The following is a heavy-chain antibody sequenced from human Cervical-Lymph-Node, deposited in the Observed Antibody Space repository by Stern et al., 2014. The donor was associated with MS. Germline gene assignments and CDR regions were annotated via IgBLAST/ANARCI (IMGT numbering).Heavy chain of an antibody. CDR1: GFTFSDDY. Sequence: QVQLVESGGGLVKPAGSLRLPCTASGFTFSDDYMSWVRQPPRQGLEWLSYISPSGSSIYYADSVNGRFTVSMDNPNNSLVLQMNSLRPEDTDIYHCVRAPFRHDMLWGRGNLVNVSS. V-gene: IGHV3-11*01. J-gene: IGHJ4*02. CDR3: VRAPFRHDML. CDR2: ISPSGSSI. D-gene: IGHD3-9*01.